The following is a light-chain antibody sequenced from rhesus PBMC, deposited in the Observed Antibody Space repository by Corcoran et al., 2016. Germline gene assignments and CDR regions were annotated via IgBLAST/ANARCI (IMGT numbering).Light chain of an antibody. J-gene: IGLJ2*01. Sequence: QTALTQPRSVSGSPGQSVTISCTGSSSDIGNYNYVSWYQQHPGTAPKLMIYEVSKRPSGVSHRFSGSKSGNTASLTVSGLQAEDEADYYCSSYAGSNTGLFGGGTRLTVL. CDR1: SSDIGNYNY. CDR3: SSYAGSNTGL. CDR2: EVS. V-gene: IGLV2-32*02.